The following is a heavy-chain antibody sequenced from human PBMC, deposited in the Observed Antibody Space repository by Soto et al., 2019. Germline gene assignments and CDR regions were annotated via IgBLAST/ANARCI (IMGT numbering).Heavy chain of an antibody. V-gene: IGHV3-23*01. CDR1: GFTFSSYA. D-gene: IGHD6-6*01. J-gene: IGHJ4*02. CDR2: ISGSGGST. Sequence: GGSLRLSCAASGFTFSSYAMSWVRQAPGKGLEWVSAISGSGGSTYYADSVKGRFTISRDNSKNTLYLQMNSLRAEDTAVYYCANDRRHQLVSHLIVWGQGTLVTVSS. CDR3: ANDRRHQLVSHLIV.